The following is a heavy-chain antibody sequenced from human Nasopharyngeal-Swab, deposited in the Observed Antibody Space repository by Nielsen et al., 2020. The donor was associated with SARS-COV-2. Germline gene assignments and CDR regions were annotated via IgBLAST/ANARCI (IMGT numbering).Heavy chain of an antibody. CDR1: GGSINSGYYY. CDR2: IYYSGST. Sequence: SETLSLTCTVSGGSINSGYYYWSWIRQPPGKGLEWIGYIYYSGSTYYNPSLKSRVAISVDTSKNQFSLKLSSVTAADTAVYYCARVPYYDILTGYYRFDPWGQGTLVTVSS. CDR3: ARVPYYDILTGYYRFDP. D-gene: IGHD3-9*01. V-gene: IGHV4-30-4*01. J-gene: IGHJ5*02.